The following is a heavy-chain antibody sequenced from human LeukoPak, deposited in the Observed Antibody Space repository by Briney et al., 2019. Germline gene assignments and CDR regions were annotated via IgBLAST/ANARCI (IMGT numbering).Heavy chain of an antibody. CDR1: GFSISSGYW. V-gene: IGHV4-4*02. J-gene: IGHJ5*02. Sequence: SETLSLTCVVSGFSISSGYWRSWVRQSPGKGLEWIAEISHSGSTNYNPSLKSRVTISVDTSKNQFSLKLSSVTAADTAVYYCARSEYYYDSSGYYPNWFDPWGQGTLVTVSS. CDR2: ISHSGST. D-gene: IGHD3-22*01. CDR3: ARSEYYYDSSGYYPNWFDP.